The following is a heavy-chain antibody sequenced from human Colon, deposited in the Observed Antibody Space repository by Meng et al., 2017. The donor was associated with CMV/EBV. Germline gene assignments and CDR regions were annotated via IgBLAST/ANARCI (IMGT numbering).Heavy chain of an antibody. Sequence: QDQLMQSWAEMREPVASVKVSCKASGYTFTGYLIHCVRQAPGQGLEWMGWINPYSGDTIYAQKFEVGVTMTRDASITTAYLELSSLKSDDTAVYYCGTFGGDFNYWGQGTLVTVSS. CDR3: GTFGGDFNY. J-gene: IGHJ4*02. D-gene: IGHD3-3*01. CDR1: GYTFTGYL. CDR2: INPYSGDT. V-gene: IGHV1-2*02.